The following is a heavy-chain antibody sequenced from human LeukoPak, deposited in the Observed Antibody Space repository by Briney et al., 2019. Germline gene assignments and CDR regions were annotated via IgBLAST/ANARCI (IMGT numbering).Heavy chain of an antibody. CDR2: INHSGST. J-gene: IGHJ4*02. V-gene: IGHV4-34*01. Sequence: SETLSLTCAVYGGSFSGYYWSWIRQPPGKGLEWIGEINHSGSTNYNPSLKSRVTISVDTSKNQFSLKLSSVTAADTAVYYCARLYSSSWYHAGVFDYWGQGTLVTVSS. CDR3: ARLYSSSWYHAGVFDY. CDR1: GGSFSGYY. D-gene: IGHD6-13*01.